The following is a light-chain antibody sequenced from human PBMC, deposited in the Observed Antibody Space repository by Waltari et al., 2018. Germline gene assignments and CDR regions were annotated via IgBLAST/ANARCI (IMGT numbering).Light chain of an antibody. Sequence: EIVLTQSPGTLSLSAGERATLSCRASQSVSRWLAWYQQKPGQPPRLLIYGASSRATGIPDRFSGSVSGTDFSLTISRLEPDDSAVYYCQKYGTLPATFGQGTKVEVK. CDR1: QSVSRW. CDR2: GAS. V-gene: IGKV3-20*01. CDR3: QKYGTLPAT. J-gene: IGKJ1*01.